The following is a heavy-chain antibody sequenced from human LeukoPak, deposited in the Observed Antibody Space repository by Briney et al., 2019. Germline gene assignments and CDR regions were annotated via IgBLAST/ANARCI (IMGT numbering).Heavy chain of an antibody. V-gene: IGHV1-18*01. CDR1: GYTFTTYG. D-gene: IGHD6-13*01. CDR2: ISTYNGNT. Sequence: ASVKVSCKASGYTFTTYGISWVRQAPGQGLEWTGWISTYNGNTKYTQKFQGRVTMTTDTSSSTAYMELRSLRSDDTAVYYCARGAAAGMALNWFDPWGQGTLVTVSS. CDR3: ARGAAAGMALNWFDP. J-gene: IGHJ5*02.